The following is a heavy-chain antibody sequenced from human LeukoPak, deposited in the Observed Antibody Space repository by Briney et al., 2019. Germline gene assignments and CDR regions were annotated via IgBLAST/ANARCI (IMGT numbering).Heavy chain of an antibody. V-gene: IGHV4-39*01. J-gene: IGHJ5*02. D-gene: IGHD6-19*01. CDR3: ARRSTVAGRGRFDP. Sequence: SETLSLTCTVSGGSIRSSSYYWGWIRQPPGKGLEWIGRGHYSGSTYDNPSLKSRVTISVDTWKNQFSLKLISVTAADTAVYYCARRSTVAGRGRFDPWGRGTLVTVSS. CDR1: GGSIRSSSYY. CDR2: GHYSGST.